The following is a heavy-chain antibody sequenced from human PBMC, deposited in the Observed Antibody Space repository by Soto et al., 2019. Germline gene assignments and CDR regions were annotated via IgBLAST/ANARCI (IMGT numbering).Heavy chain of an antibody. D-gene: IGHD3-9*01. CDR3: ARDQTLYYDILTGYTQAPLYYFDY. V-gene: IGHV1-2*02. CDR1: GFTFTSSA. J-gene: IGHJ4*02. CDR2: INPNSGGT. Sequence: ASVKVSCKASGFTFTSSAVQWVRQAPGQGLEWMGWINPNSGGTNYAQKFQGRVTMTRDTSISTAYMELSRLRSDDTAVYYCARDQTLYYDILTGYTQAPLYYFDYWGQGTLVTVSS.